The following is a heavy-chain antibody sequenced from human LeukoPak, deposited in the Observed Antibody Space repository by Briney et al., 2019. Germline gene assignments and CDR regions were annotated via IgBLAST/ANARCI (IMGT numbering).Heavy chain of an antibody. CDR3: ARSFLYYYYYMDV. V-gene: IGHV4-34*01. CDR1: GGSFSGYY. Sequence: SETLSLTCAVYGGSFSGYYWSWIRQPPGKGLEWIGEINHSGSSNYNPSLKSRVTISVDTSKNQFSLKLSSVTAADTAVYYCARSFLYYYYYMDVWGKGTTVTISS. J-gene: IGHJ6*03. CDR2: INHSGSS.